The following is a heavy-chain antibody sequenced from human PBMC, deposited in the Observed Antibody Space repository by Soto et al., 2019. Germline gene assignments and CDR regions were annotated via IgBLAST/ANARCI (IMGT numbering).Heavy chain of an antibody. D-gene: IGHD3-22*01. Sequence: QLQLQESGPGLVKPSETLSLTCTVSGGSISSSSYYWGWIRQPPGKGLEWIGSIYYSGSTYYNPSRKSRVTISVDTSKNQFSLKLSSVTAADTAVYYCARGYYDSSGYYYVDYYYYGMDVWGQGTTVTVSS. CDR2: IYYSGST. CDR1: GGSISSSSYY. J-gene: IGHJ6*02. CDR3: ARGYYDSSGYYYVDYYYYGMDV. V-gene: IGHV4-39*01.